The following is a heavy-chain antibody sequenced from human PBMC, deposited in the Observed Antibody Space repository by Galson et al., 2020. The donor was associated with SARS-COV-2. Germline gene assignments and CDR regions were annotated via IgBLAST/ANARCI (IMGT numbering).Heavy chain of an antibody. J-gene: IGHJ4*02. Sequence: GGSLRLSCAASGFTFSSYAMHWVRQAPGKGLEWVAVISYDGSNKYYADSVKGRFTISRDNSKNTLYLQMNSLRAEDTAVYYCARDLGGYYALDYWGQGTLVTVSS. CDR3: ARDLGGYYALDY. D-gene: IGHD3-22*01. V-gene: IGHV3-30*04. CDR2: ISYDGSNK. CDR1: GFTFSSYA.